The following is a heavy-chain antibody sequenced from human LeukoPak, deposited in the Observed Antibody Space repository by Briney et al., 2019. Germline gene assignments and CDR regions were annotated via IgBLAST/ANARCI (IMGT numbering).Heavy chain of an antibody. CDR1: GYTFTGYY. V-gene: IGHV1-2*02. J-gene: IGHJ4*02. Sequence: ASVKVSCKASGYTFTGYYMHWVRQAPGQGLEWMGWINPNSGGTNYAQKFQGRVTMTRDTSISTAYMELSRLRSDDTAVYCCARGHALGYCSGGSCYLGDYWGQGTLVTVSS. CDR2: INPNSGGT. CDR3: ARGHALGYCSGGSCYLGDY. D-gene: IGHD2-15*01.